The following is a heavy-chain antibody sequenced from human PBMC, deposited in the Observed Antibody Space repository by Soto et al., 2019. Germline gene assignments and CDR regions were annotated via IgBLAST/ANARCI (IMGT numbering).Heavy chain of an antibody. J-gene: IGHJ3*02. CDR1: GGSFSTYG. CDR2: FIPVFTTA. V-gene: IGHV1-69*01. CDR3: ARDGVDVSRTTVLHGALDI. Sequence: QVQLVQSGAEVKKPGSSVKVSCKASGGSFSTYGISWVRQAPGQGLEWMGGFIPVFTTAKYAQKFQGRVSITADESTYTAYMELSSLRSEDTAVYFCARDGVDVSRTTVLHGALDIWGQGTVVTVSS. D-gene: IGHD4-17*01.